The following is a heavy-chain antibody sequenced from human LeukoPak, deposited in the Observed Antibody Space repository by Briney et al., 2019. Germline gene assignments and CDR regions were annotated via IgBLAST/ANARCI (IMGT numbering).Heavy chain of an antibody. CDR3: ARGVLWFGELLPQFDP. Sequence: GASVKVSCKASGYTFTSYDINWVRQATGQGLEWMGWMNPNSGNTGYAQKFQGRVTMTRNTSISTAYMELSSLRSEDTAVYYYARGVLWFGELLPQFDPWGQGTLVTVSS. CDR2: MNPNSGNT. V-gene: IGHV1-8*01. CDR1: GYTFTSYD. J-gene: IGHJ5*02. D-gene: IGHD3-10*01.